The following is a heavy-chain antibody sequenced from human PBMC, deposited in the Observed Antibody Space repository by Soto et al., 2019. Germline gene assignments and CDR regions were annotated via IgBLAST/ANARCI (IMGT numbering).Heavy chain of an antibody. D-gene: IGHD3-16*02. Sequence: GGSLRLSCAASEFTFSTYAMSWVRQAPGKGLEWVSAISGSGGTTYYADSVKGRFTISRDNSKNTLYLQMNSLRAEDTAVYFCAKPYYDYVWGSSRYRTEVDYWGQGTLVTVSS. CDR3: AKPYYDYVWGSSRYRTEVDY. V-gene: IGHV3-23*01. CDR1: EFTFSTYA. J-gene: IGHJ4*02. CDR2: ISGSGGTT.